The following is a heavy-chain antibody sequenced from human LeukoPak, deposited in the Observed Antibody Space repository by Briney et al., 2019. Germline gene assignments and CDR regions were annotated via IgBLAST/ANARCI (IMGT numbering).Heavy chain of an antibody. V-gene: IGHV3-66*01. J-gene: IGHJ3*02. D-gene: IGHD2-21*01. Sequence: GGSLRLSCAASGFTVSSNYMSWVRQAPGKGLEWVSVIYSGGSTYYADSVKGRFTISRDNSKNTLYLQMNSLRAEDTAVYYCARASERTLWSAFDIWGQGTMVTVSS. CDR3: ARASERTLWSAFDI. CDR2: IYSGGST. CDR1: GFTVSSNY.